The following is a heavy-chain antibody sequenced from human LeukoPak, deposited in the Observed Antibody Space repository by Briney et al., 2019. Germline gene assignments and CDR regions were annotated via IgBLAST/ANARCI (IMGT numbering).Heavy chain of an antibody. J-gene: IGHJ4*02. D-gene: IGHD2-21*02. Sequence: GASVKVSCKASGYTFTSYGISWVRQAPGQGLEWMGWISAYNGNTNYAQKLQGRVTMTTDTSTSTAYMELRSLGSDDTAVYYCARVNEEAYLGAYCGGDCYEDYWGQGTLVTVSS. CDR3: ARVNEEAYLGAYCGGDCYEDY. V-gene: IGHV1-18*01. CDR1: GYTFTSYG. CDR2: ISAYNGNT.